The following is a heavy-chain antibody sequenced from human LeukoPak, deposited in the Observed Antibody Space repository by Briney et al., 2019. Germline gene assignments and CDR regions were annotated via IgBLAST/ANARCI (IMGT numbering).Heavy chain of an antibody. J-gene: IGHJ4*02. CDR1: GGSVSSYY. CDR3: ARVVGGNIDY. Sequence: PSETLSLTCTVSGGSVSSYYWSWIRQPPGKGLEWIGYMYYSGSTNYNPSLKSRVTISIDTSKNQFSLQLTSVTAADTAVYYCARVVGGNIDYWGQGTLVTVSS. D-gene: IGHD4-23*01. CDR2: MYYSGST. V-gene: IGHV4-59*02.